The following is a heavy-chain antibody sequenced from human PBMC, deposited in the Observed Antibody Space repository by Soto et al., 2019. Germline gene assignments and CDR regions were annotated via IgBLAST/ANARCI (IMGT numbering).Heavy chain of an antibody. D-gene: IGHD6-13*01. CDR3: AKVGSWYLDCYFDY. CDR2: ISYDGSNK. V-gene: IGHV3-30*18. CDR1: GFTFSSYG. J-gene: IGHJ4*02. Sequence: HPGGSLRLSCAASGFTFSSYGMHWVRQAPGKGLEWVAVISYDGSNKYYADSVKGRFTISRDNSKNTLYLQMNSLRAEDTAVYYCAKVGSWYLDCYFDYWGQGTLVTVSS.